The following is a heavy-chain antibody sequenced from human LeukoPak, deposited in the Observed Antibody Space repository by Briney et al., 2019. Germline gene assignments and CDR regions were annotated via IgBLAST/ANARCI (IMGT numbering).Heavy chain of an antibody. CDR2: FSGNGEWT. CDR3: AKDGFNYTSRDNDGLDT. J-gene: IGHJ3*02. Sequence: GGSLRLSCAASGFSVGSYGMSWVRQAPGKGLEWVSTFSGNGEWTHYTDSVKGRFTTSRDKTKNTLYLQMNSLIFEDTALYYCAKDGFNYTSRDNDGLDTWGQGTMVTVSS. D-gene: IGHD3-3*01. V-gene: IGHV3-23*01. CDR1: GFSVGSYG.